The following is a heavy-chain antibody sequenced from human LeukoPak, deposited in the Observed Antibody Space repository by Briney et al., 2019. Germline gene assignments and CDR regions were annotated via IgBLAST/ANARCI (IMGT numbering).Heavy chain of an antibody. CDR1: GFTVSSNY. CDR2: IYSGGSR. Sequence: GGSLRLSCAASGFTVSSNYMSWVRQAPGKGLEWVSVIYSGGSRYYADSVKGRFTISRDNSKNTLYLQMNSLRAEDTAVYYCAGLPAYDTSGFYFDYWGQGTLVTVSS. V-gene: IGHV3-66*04. CDR3: AGLPAYDTSGFYFDY. J-gene: IGHJ4*02. D-gene: IGHD3-22*01.